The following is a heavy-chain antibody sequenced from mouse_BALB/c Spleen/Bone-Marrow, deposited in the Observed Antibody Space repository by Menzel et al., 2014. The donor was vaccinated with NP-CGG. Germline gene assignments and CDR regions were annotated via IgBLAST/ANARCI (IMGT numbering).Heavy chain of an antibody. CDR3: SRRGIWDGRDAMDY. D-gene: IGHD4-1*01. J-gene: IGHJ4*01. Sequence: EVHLVESGGDLVKPGGSLKLSCAASGFTFSNYGMSWVRQTPDKRLEWVATINSGGSYTYYPDSVKGRFTISRDNAKNTLYRQMSSLKSEDTAMYYCSRRGIWDGRDAMDYWGQGTSVTVSS. V-gene: IGHV5-6*01. CDR1: GFTFSNYG. CDR2: INSGGSYT.